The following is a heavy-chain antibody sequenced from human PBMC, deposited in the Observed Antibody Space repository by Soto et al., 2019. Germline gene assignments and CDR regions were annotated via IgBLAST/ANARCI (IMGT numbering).Heavy chain of an antibody. CDR3: ARDVAAADY. J-gene: IGHJ4*02. D-gene: IGHD6-13*01. V-gene: IGHV1-3*05. Sequence: QVQLVQSGAEEKKPGASVKDSCKASGYTFTSYAMHWVRQAPGQRLEWMGWINAGNGNTKHSQKLQGRVTITTDTSASTAYMELSSLRSEDTAVYYCARDVAAADYWGQGTLVTVSS. CDR2: INAGNGNT. CDR1: GYTFTSYA.